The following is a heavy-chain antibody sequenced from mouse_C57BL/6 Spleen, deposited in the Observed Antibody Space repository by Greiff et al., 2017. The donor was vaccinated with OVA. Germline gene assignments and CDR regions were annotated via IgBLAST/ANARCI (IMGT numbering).Heavy chain of an antibody. V-gene: IGHV1-69*01. CDR1: GYTFTSYW. Sequence: QQPGAELVMPGASVKLSCKASGYTFTSYWMHWVKQRPGQGLEWIGEIDPSDSYTNYNQKFKGKSTLTVDKSSSTAYMQLSSLTSEDSAVYYCATTVVATRYAMDYWGQGTSVTVSS. CDR2: IDPSDSYT. D-gene: IGHD1-1*01. J-gene: IGHJ4*01. CDR3: ATTVVATRYAMDY.